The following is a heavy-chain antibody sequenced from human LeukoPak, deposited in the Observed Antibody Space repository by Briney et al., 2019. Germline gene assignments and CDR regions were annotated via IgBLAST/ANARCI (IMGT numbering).Heavy chain of an antibody. CDR3: TRDGSKYSGYDYTALY. V-gene: IGHV3-49*04. Sequence: GGSLRLSCTASGFTFGDYAMSWVRQAPGKGLEWVGFIRSKAYGGTTEYAASVKGRFTISRDDSKSIAYLQMNSLKTEDTAVYYCTRDGSKYSGYDYTALYWGQGTLVTVSS. D-gene: IGHD5-12*01. CDR1: GFTFGDYA. J-gene: IGHJ4*02. CDR2: IRSKAYGGTT.